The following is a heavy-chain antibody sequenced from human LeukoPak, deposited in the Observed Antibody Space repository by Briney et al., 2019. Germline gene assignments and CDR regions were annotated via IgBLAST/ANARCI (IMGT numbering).Heavy chain of an antibody. V-gene: IGHV3-21*01. J-gene: IGHJ4*02. CDR2: ISSSSSYI. Sequence: GGSLRLSCAASGFIFSSYSMNWVRQAPGKGLEWVSSISSSSSYIYYADSVKGRFTISRDNAKNSLYLQMNSLRAEDTAVYYCARPVRIGSGSYLLWNYWGQGTLVTVSS. CDR3: ARPVRIGSGSYLLWNY. D-gene: IGHD1-26*01. CDR1: GFIFSSYS.